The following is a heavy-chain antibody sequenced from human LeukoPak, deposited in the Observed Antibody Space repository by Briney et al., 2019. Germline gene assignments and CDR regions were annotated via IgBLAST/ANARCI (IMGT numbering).Heavy chain of an antibody. D-gene: IGHD2-2*01. CDR3: ARDGSSKPYYYFDY. CDR1: GYTFTNYD. Sequence: ASVKVSCKASGYTFTNYDINWVRQAAGQGLEWMGWINPNSGGTNYAQKFQGRVTMTRDTSISTAYMELSRLRSDDTAVYYCARDGSSKPYYYFDYWGQGTLVTVSS. V-gene: IGHV1-2*02. CDR2: INPNSGGT. J-gene: IGHJ4*02.